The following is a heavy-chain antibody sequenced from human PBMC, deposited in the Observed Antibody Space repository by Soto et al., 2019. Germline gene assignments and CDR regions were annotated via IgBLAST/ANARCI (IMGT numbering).Heavy chain of an antibody. CDR1: GYTLTELS. J-gene: IGHJ4*02. CDR3: ATGNYSSSWYSFLS. D-gene: IGHD6-13*01. CDR2: FDPEDGET. Sequence: GASVKVSCKVSGYTLTELSMHWVRQAPGKGLEWMGGFDPEDGETIYAQKFQGRVTMTEDTSTDTAYMELSSLRSEDTAVYYCATGNYSSSWYSFLSWGQGTLVTVSS. V-gene: IGHV1-24*01.